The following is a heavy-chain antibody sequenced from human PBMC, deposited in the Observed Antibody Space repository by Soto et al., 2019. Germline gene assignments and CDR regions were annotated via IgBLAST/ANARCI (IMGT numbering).Heavy chain of an antibody. CDR1: GFTFSSYA. J-gene: IGHJ4*02. CDR3: ARRGSSSYFDY. Sequence: EVQLLESGGGLVQPGGSLRLSCAASGFTFSSYAMRWVRQAPGKGLEWVSAISGSGGSTYNADSVKGRFTISRDNSKNTLYLQMNSLRAKDTAVYYCARRGSSSYFDYWGQGTLVTVSS. CDR2: ISGSGGST. V-gene: IGHV3-23*01. D-gene: IGHD6-13*01.